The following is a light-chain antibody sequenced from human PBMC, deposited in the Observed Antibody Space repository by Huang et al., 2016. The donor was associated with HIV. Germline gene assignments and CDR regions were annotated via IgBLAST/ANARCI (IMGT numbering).Light chain of an antibody. CDR1: QSLSSK. J-gene: IGKJ1*01. CDR3: QQYNDWPLT. V-gene: IGKV3-15*01. CDR2: GVS. Sequence: EIEMTQSPATLSVSPGERVTHSCRASQSLSSKLALYQQKRGQAPRLLIYGVSTRATDIPSRFSGSGSGTDFTLTINSLQSEYFATYYCQQYNDWPLTFGQGTEVEIK.